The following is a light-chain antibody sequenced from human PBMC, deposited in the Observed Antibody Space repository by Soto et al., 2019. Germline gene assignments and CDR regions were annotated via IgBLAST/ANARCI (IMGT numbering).Light chain of an antibody. V-gene: IGKV1-27*01. Sequence: DVQMTQSPSSLSAFVGDRVTITCRASQGIAPYLAWFQQKPGKVPKLLIYATSTLQSGVPSRFSGSGSGTDFTLTISSLQPEDVATYFSQKYNSAPLTFGGGTKVEIK. CDR3: QKYNSAPLT. J-gene: IGKJ4*01. CDR1: QGIAPY. CDR2: ATS.